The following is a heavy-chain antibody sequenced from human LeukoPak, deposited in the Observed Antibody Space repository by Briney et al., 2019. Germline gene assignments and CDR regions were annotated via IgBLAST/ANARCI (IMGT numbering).Heavy chain of an antibody. CDR1: GGSITNINW. CDR3: GSNVIGWRALDH. Sequence: PSGTLSLTCDVSGGSITNINWWSWVRQSPGKGLEWIGEIYHTGLTKYNLALQSRVIMAVDRSKNQFSLNMTSVTAADTAIYYCGSNVIGWRALDHWGQGTLVTVSS. J-gene: IGHJ4*02. V-gene: IGHV4-4*02. CDR2: IYHTGLT. D-gene: IGHD6-19*01.